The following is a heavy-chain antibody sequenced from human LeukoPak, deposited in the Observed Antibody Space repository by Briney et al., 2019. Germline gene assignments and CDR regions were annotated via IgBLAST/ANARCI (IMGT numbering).Heavy chain of an antibody. CDR3: ARAPGDYDSSGYRTFDY. Sequence: SETLSLTCAVYGGSFSGYYWSWIRQPPGKGLEWIGEINHSGSTNYNPSLKSRVTISVDTSKSQFSLKLSSVTAADTAVYYCARAPGDYDSSGYRTFDYWGRGTLVTVSS. CDR1: GGSFSGYY. CDR2: INHSGST. D-gene: IGHD3-22*01. V-gene: IGHV4-34*01. J-gene: IGHJ4*02.